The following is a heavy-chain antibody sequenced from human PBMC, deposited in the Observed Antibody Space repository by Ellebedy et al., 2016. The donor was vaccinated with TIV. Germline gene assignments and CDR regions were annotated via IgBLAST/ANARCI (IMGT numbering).Heavy chain of an antibody. Sequence: GESLKISCAASGFTFSSYAMSWVRQAQGKGLEWLASIRDAGGRTYYADSVKGRFTISIDNSKSTLYLQMNSLSAEDTAAYYCAKDHWGGYGTGPASQHDTWGQGTLVTVSS. CDR2: IRDAGGRT. V-gene: IGHV3-23*01. CDR1: GFTFSSYA. CDR3: AKDHWGGYGTGPASQHDT. D-gene: IGHD2-21*01. J-gene: IGHJ5*02.